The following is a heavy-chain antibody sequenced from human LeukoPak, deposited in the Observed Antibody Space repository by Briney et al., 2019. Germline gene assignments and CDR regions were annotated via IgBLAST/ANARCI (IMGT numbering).Heavy chain of an antibody. CDR2: INHSGST. CDR1: GGPFSGYY. J-gene: IGHJ5*02. Sequence: PSETLSLTCAVYGGPFSGYYWSWIRQPPGKGLEWIGEINHSGSTNYNPSLKSRVTISVDTSKNQFSLKLSSVTAADTAVYYCARGATYYYDSSGYSDWFDPWGQGTLVTVSS. CDR3: ARGATYYYDSSGYSDWFDP. V-gene: IGHV4-34*01. D-gene: IGHD3-22*01.